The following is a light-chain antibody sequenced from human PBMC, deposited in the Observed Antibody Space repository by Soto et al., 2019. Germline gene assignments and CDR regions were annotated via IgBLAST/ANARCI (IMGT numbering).Light chain of an antibody. Sequence: DIQMTQSPSTLSASVEDRVTITCRASQSISDMLAWYQQKPGKAPKVLIYKASTLKSGVPSRFSGRGSGTEFTLTISSLQPDDFAAYYCQHYKTYWGSFGQGTKVEIK. J-gene: IGKJ1*01. CDR3: QHYKTYWGS. CDR2: KAS. CDR1: QSISDM. V-gene: IGKV1-5*03.